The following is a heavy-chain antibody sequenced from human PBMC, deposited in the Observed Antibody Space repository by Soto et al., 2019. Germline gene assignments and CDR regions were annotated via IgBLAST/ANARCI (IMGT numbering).Heavy chain of an antibody. CDR1: GFTFSSYW. CDR3: AREFEFYYGSGSSIRY. V-gene: IGHV3-7*01. Sequence: VGSLRLSCAASGFTFSSYWMSWVRQAPGQGLEWVANIKQDGSEKYYVDSVKGRFTISRDNAKNSLSLQMNSLRAEDTAVYYCAREFEFYYGSGSSIRYWGQGTLVTVSS. CDR2: IKQDGSEK. J-gene: IGHJ4*02. D-gene: IGHD3-10*01.